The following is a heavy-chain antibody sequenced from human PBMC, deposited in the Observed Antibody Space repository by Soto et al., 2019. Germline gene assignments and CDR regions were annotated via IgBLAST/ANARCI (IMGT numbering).Heavy chain of an antibody. CDR2: ISSRGTYV. CDR1: GFTFSSFS. J-gene: IGHJ6*02. D-gene: IGHD3-22*01. CDR3: ARQVPYSSHRMDV. Sequence: PGGSLRLSCAASGFTFSSFSMDWVRHAPGQGLECVSSISSRGTYVYYADSVKGRFTVSKDNANNVLFLQMNSLRAEDTAVYYCARQVPYSSHRMDVWGQGTTVTVSS. V-gene: IGHV3-21*06.